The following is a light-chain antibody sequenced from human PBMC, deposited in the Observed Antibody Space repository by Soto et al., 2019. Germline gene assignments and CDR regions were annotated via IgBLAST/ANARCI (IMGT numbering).Light chain of an antibody. J-gene: IGLJ1*01. CDR2: EVS. Sequence: QSVLTQPASVSGSPGQSLTISCTGTSSDDGNYNLVSWYQQHPGKAPKLMVYEVSKRPSGVSNRFSGSKSGNTASLTISGLQAEDETDYYCCSYAGSSTPYVFGTGTKVTVL. CDR1: SSDDGNYNL. V-gene: IGLV2-23*02. CDR3: CSYAGSSTPYV.